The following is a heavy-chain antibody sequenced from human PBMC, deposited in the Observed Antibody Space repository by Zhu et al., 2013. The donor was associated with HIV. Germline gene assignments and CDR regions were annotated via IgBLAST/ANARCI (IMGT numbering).Heavy chain of an antibody. CDR1: GYTFTGYY. Sequence: QVQLVQSGAEVKKPGASVKISCKASGYTFTGYYLQWVRQAPGQGLDWMGWINPDSGDTNSAPKFQGRVTMTRDTSISTAHMDLSRLKSDDTAVYYCVRDDGHTGYYYAMDVWGQGTTVTVSS. V-gene: IGHV1-2*02. J-gene: IGHJ6*02. D-gene: IGHD4-17*01. CDR2: INPDSGDT. CDR3: VRDDGHTGYYYAMDV.